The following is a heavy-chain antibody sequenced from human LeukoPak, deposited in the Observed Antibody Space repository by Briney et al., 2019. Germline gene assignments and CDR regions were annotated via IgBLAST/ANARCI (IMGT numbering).Heavy chain of an antibody. D-gene: IGHD6-13*01. CDR1: EFTFSSYE. J-gene: IGHJ4*02. CDR2: ISSSGSTI. Sequence: GGSLRLSCAAPEFTFSSYEMNWVRQAPGKGLEWVSYISSSGSTIYYADSVKGRFTISRDNAKNSLYLQMNSLRAEDTAVHYCSRDATAGFDYWDRGTLVTVSS. CDR3: SRDATAGFDY. V-gene: IGHV3-48*03.